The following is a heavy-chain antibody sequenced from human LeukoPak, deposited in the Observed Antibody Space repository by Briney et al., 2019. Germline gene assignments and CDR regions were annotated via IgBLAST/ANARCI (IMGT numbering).Heavy chain of an antibody. V-gene: IGHV7-4-1*02. CDR3: ARPAYYYDSSGYQNYYYYMDV. D-gene: IGHD3-22*01. J-gene: IGHJ6*03. CDR1: GYTFTSYA. Sequence: ASVKVSCKASGYTFTSYAMNWVRQAPGQGLEWMGWINTNTGNPTYAQGFTGRVVFSLDTSISTAYLQISSLKAEDTAVYYCARPAYYYDSSGYQNYYYYMDVWGKGTTVTVSS. CDR2: INTNTGNP.